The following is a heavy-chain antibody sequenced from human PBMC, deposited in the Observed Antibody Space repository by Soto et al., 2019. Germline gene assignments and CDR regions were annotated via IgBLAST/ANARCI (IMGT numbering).Heavy chain of an antibody. V-gene: IGHV3-48*01. CDR3: ASGYYESSSYQGEFDY. CDR1: GLTFSSYS. D-gene: IGHD3-22*01. J-gene: IGHJ4*02. Sequence: GGSLRLSCAASGLTFSSYSMNWVRQAPGKGLEWVSYISSSSSTIYYADSVKGRFTISRDNAKNSLYLQMNSLRAEDTAVYYCASGYYESSSYQGEFDYWGQGTLVTVSS. CDR2: ISSSSSTI.